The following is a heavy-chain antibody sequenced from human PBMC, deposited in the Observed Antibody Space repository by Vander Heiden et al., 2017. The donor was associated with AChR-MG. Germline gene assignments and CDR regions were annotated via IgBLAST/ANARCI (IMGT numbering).Heavy chain of an antibody. J-gene: IGHJ4*02. D-gene: IGHD4-17*01. CDR3: ARDARQSWVYGGNSEYYFDY. V-gene: IGHV1-69*06. CDR2: IIPMFGRA. Sequence: QVQLVQSGAELKKPGSSAKVSCTASGGTFSTHAISGVRQARGQGLEWVGGIIPMFGRANYAQKFQGRVTITADKSTSTAYMELSSLRSEDTAVYYCARDARQSWVYGGNSEYYFDYWGQGTLVTVSS. CDR1: GGTFSTHA.